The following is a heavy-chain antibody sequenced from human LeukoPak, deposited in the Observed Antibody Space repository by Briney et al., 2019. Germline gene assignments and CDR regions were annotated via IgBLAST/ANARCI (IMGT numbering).Heavy chain of an antibody. Sequence: SVTVSFKASGGTFSSYAISWVRQAPGQGLEWMGRIIPILGIANYAQKFQGRVTITADKSTSTAYMELSSLRSEDTAVYYCARDPRPYSSGPSLDYWGQGTLVTVSS. CDR2: IIPILGIA. CDR3: ARDPRPYSSGPSLDY. V-gene: IGHV1-69*04. CDR1: GGTFSSYA. D-gene: IGHD3-22*01. J-gene: IGHJ4*02.